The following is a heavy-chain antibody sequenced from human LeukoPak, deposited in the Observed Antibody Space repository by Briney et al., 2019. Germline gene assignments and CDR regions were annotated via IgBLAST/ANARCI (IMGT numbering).Heavy chain of an antibody. D-gene: IGHD4-17*01. CDR1: GFTFSSYW. CDR2: IKQDGSEK. Sequence: GGSLRLSCAASGFTFSSYWMSWVRQAPGKGLEWVANIKQDGSEKYYVDSVKGRFTISRDNSKNTLYLQMNSLRAEDTAVYYCAKDLNRYGDYGYFQHWGQGTLVTVSS. V-gene: IGHV3-7*03. J-gene: IGHJ1*01. CDR3: AKDLNRYGDYGYFQH.